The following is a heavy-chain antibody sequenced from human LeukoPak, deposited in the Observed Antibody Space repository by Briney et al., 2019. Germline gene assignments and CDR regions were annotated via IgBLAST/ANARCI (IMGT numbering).Heavy chain of an antibody. Sequence: GGSLRLSCAASGFIFSTYAMHWVRQAPGKGLEWVAVISYDGSNKFYADSVKGRFTISRDNSKNTLYLQMNGLRAEDTAVYYCAKPGAYYDILTGHFDYWGQGTLVTVSS. CDR2: ISYDGSNK. J-gene: IGHJ4*02. CDR3: AKPGAYYDILTGHFDY. CDR1: GFIFSTYA. D-gene: IGHD3-9*01. V-gene: IGHV3-30-3*02.